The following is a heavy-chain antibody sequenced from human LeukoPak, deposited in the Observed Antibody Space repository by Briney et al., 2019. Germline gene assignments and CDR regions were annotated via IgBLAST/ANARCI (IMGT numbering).Heavy chain of an antibody. CDR1: GFTFSNYS. CDR3: ARDATYSYGPAFDY. J-gene: IGHJ4*02. V-gene: IGHV3-21*01. Sequence: GGSLRLSCAASGFTFSNYSMNWVRQAPGKGLEWVSSISSSSSYIYYADSVKGRFTISRDNAKNSLYLQMNSLRAEDTAVYYCARDATYSYGPAFDYWGQGTLVTVSS. CDR2: ISSSSSYI. D-gene: IGHD5-18*01.